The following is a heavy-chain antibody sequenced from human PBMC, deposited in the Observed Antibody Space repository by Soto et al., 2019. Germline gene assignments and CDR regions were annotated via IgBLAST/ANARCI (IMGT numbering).Heavy chain of an antibody. CDR3: ASAPLH. Sequence: QVQLQESGPGLVKPSQTLSLTCTVSGGSISSGGYSWSWIRQHPGKGLEWIGYIYYSGSTYYNPSLKRRVTISVDTSTNQFSLKLSAVNDADTAVYYCASAPLHWGQGTLVTVSS. V-gene: IGHV4-31*03. CDR2: IYYSGST. CDR1: GGSISSGGYS. J-gene: IGHJ4*02.